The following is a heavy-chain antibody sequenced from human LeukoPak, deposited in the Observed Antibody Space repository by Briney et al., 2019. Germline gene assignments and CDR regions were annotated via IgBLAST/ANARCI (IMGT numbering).Heavy chain of an antibody. CDR1: GYTFTSYD. Sequence: ASVKVSCKASGYTFTSYDINWVRQATGQGLEWMGWINPDSGHANYAQKFQGRVTMTTHTSTTTTYMELRSLRSEDTAVYCAREFWSGNYNIWGQGTLVTVSS. CDR3: AREFWSGNYNI. V-gene: IGHV1-8*01. J-gene: IGHJ4*02. D-gene: IGHD3-3*01. CDR2: INPDSGHA.